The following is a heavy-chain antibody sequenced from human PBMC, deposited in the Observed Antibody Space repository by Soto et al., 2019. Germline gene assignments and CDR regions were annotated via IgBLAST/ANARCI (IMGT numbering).Heavy chain of an antibody. CDR3: ARDAQPPGVAADGASDY. J-gene: IGHJ4*02. V-gene: IGHV1-18*01. D-gene: IGHD6-19*01. CDR2: ITTYNGNR. CDR1: GYTFKNYG. Sequence: QVQLVQSGPEVKNPGASVKVSCKASGYTFKNYGIKWVRQAPGQGLEGVGWITTYNGNRYSAEKFQGRVTMTTDTSTSTTYTEMRSLPPDDTGVYYCARDAQPPGVAADGASDYWGQGTLVTVSS.